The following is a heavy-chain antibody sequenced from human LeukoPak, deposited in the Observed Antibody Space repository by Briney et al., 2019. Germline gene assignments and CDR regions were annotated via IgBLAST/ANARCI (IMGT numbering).Heavy chain of an antibody. J-gene: IGHJ4*02. D-gene: IGHD3-10*01. CDR2: ISERGGST. V-gene: IGHV3-23*01. CDR3: AKRGVVIRGILVIRYHQEAYHYDF. Sequence: PGGSLRLSCVVSGISLSNYAMTWVRQAPGKGLEWVSYISERGGSTTYADSVKGRFTISRDTSLNTLYLQMNNLRAEDTAVYFCAKRGVVIRGILVIRYHQEAYHYDFWGQGVLVTVSS. CDR1: GISLSNYA.